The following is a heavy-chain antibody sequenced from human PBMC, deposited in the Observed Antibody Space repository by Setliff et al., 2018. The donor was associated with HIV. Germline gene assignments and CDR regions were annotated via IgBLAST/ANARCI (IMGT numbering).Heavy chain of an antibody. CDR3: ARGQEAFPAPNYMDV. V-gene: IGHV4-34*01. CDR1: GGSFSSYF. J-gene: IGHJ6*04. Sequence: SETLSLTCAVYGGSFSSYFWSWIRQPPGKGLEWIGEINHSGSTNYNPSLKSRVTISVDTSKIQFSLKLVSVTVADTAVYYCARGQEAFPAPNYMDVWGKGTTVTVSS. CDR2: INHSGST.